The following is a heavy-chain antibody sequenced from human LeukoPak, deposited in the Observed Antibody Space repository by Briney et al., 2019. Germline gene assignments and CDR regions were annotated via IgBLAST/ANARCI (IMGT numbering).Heavy chain of an antibody. D-gene: IGHD6-19*01. CDR2: IIPILGIA. V-gene: IGHV1-69*04. J-gene: IGHJ4*02. CDR1: GGTFSSYA. CDR3: ARVGSSGFY. Sequence: SVKVSCKASGGTFSSYAISWVRQAPGQGLEWMGRIIPILGIANYAQKFQGRVMITADKSTSTAYMELSSLRSEDTAVYYCARVGSSGFYWGQGTLVTVSS.